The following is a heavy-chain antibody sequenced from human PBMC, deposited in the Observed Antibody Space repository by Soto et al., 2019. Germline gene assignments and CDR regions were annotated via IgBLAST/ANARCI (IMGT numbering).Heavy chain of an antibody. J-gene: IGHJ6*02. D-gene: IGHD6-13*01. V-gene: IGHV1-69*02. CDR2: IIPILGIA. CDR3: ARRAAAGQPEAYYYCGMDV. Sequence: QVQLVQSGAEVKKPGSSVKVSCKASGGTFSSYTISWVRQAPGQGLEWMGRIIPILGIANYAQKFQGRVTINADKSTSTAYMELSSLRSEDTAVYYCARRAAAGQPEAYYYCGMDVWGQGTTVTVSS. CDR1: GGTFSSYT.